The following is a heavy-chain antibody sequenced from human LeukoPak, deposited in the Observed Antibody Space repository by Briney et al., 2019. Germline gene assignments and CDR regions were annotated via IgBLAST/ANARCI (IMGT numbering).Heavy chain of an antibody. CDR3: ARVRIGETSYDASDV. Sequence: SETLSLTCTVSGGSISSYYWTWIRQPPGKGLEWIGDIYITGSTNYNPYFMRRVTMSVDTSKNQCSLRLSSVAAADTAVYYGARVRIGETSYDASDVCGLGTMVTVSS. D-gene: IGHD1-26*01. CDR2: IYITGST. CDR1: GGSISSYY. J-gene: IGHJ3*01. V-gene: IGHV4-59*13.